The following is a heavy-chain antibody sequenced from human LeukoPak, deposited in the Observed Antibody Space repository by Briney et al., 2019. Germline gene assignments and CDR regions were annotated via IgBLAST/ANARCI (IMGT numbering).Heavy chain of an antibody. CDR3: ARGGGYYGSGSLHYYYYGMDV. CDR2: ISSSGNTI. CDR1: GFTFSSYE. D-gene: IGHD3-10*01. V-gene: IGHV3-48*03. J-gene: IGHJ6*02. Sequence: PGGSLRLSCAASGFTFSSYEMNWVRQALGKGLEWVSYISSSGNTIYYADSVKGRFTISRDNAKNSLYLQMNSLRAEDTAVYYCARGGGYYGSGSLHYYYYGMDVWGQGTTVTVSS.